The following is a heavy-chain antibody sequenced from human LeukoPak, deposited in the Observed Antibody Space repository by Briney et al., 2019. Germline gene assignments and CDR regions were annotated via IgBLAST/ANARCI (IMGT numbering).Heavy chain of an antibody. CDR1: GGSISSYY. CDR2: IYTSEST. Sequence: SETLSLTCTVSGGSISSYYWSWIRQPAGKGLEWIGRIYTSESTNYNPSLKSRVTMSVDTSKNQFSLKLSSVTAADTAVYYCARTSWYYDFWSGYPPWAFDIWGQGTMVTVSS. CDR3: ARTSWYYDFWSGYPPWAFDI. V-gene: IGHV4-4*07. D-gene: IGHD3-3*01. J-gene: IGHJ3*02.